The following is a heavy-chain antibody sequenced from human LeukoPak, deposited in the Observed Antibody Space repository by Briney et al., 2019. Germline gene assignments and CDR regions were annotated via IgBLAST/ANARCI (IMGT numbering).Heavy chain of an antibody. CDR3: ARDRGVRTYYYMDV. V-gene: IGHV4-34*01. J-gene: IGHJ6*03. D-gene: IGHD3-10*01. Sequence: PSETLSLTCAVYGGSFSGYYWSWIRQPPGKGLEWIGEINHSGSTNYNPSLKSRVTISVDTSKNQFSLKPSSVTAADTAVYYCARDRGVRTYYYMDVWGKGTTVTVSS. CDR1: GGSFSGYY. CDR2: INHSGST.